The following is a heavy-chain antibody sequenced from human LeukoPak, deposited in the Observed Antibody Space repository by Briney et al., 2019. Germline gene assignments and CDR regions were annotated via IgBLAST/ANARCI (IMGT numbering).Heavy chain of an antibody. CDR2: ISSSSSTI. V-gene: IGHV3-48*01. Sequence: GGSLRLSCAASGFTFSSYSMNWVRQAPGEGLEWVSYISSSSSTIYYADSVKGRFTISRDNAKNSLYLQMNSLRAEDAALYYCAKDIWETTVTTVFDYWGQGTLVTVSS. J-gene: IGHJ4*02. D-gene: IGHD4-17*01. CDR3: AKDIWETTVTTVFDY. CDR1: GFTFSSYS.